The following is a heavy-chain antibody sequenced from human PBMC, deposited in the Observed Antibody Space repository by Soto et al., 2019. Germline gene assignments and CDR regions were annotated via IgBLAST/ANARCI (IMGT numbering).Heavy chain of an antibody. CDR1: GYTFTDYF. V-gene: IGHV1-46*01. J-gene: IGHJ4*02. D-gene: IGHD2-21*02. Sequence: ASVKVSCKPSGYTFTDYFIHWVRQAPGQGLEWMGIISLYHHSTSYEQKFQGRLTVTNDTSTTTVYMELSSLTSEDTAVYWCARELYSCGGDCPYYMDYWVQGTLVTVSS. CDR2: ISLYHHST. CDR3: ARELYSCGGDCPYYMDY.